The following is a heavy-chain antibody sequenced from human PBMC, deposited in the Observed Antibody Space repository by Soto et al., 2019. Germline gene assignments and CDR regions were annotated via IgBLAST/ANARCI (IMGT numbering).Heavy chain of an antibody. J-gene: IGHJ4*02. CDR2: ISTRSDYT. V-gene: IGHV3-11*06. D-gene: IGHD6-13*01. Sequence: GGSLRLSCAASGFTFSDYYMTWIRQAPGKGLEWISYISTRSDYTNYADSVKGRFTISRDNAKSSLYLQMNTPRAEDTAVYYCARDRDLSSSWSFDYWGQGILVTVSS. CDR3: ARDRDLSSSWSFDY. CDR1: GFTFSDYY.